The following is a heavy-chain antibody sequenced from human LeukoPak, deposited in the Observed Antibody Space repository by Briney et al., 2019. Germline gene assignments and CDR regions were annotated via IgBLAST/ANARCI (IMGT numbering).Heavy chain of an antibody. Sequence: GGSLRLSCAASGFTFSSYWMSWVRQAPGKGLEWVANIKQDGSEKYYVDSVKGRFTISRDNAKNSLYLQMNSLRAEDTAVYYCARYDYDILTGYYTNYYYYYYMDVWGKGTTVTISS. V-gene: IGHV3-7*01. D-gene: IGHD3-9*01. CDR2: IKQDGSEK. J-gene: IGHJ6*03. CDR1: GFTFSSYW. CDR3: ARYDYDILTGYYTNYYYYYYMDV.